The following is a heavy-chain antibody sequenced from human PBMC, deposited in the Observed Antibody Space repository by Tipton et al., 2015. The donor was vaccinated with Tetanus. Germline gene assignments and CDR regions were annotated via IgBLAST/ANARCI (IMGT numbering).Heavy chain of an antibody. Sequence: SLRLSCAASGFTLSRNSMNWVRQAPGKGLEWVSSISGSGSYISYADSVKGRFTISRDNAKNSLYLQMSSLRVEDTAVYYCTKDVGILLFDYWGQGTLVTVSS. V-gene: IGHV3-21*01. J-gene: IGHJ4*02. CDR3: TKDVGILLFDY. CDR2: ISGSGSYI. D-gene: IGHD3-3*01. CDR1: GFTLSRNS.